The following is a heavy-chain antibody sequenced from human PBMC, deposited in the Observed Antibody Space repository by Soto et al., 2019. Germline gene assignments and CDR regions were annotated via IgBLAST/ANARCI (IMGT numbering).Heavy chain of an antibody. CDR3: AKDYYDSSGYYYTPFDY. CDR1: GFTFSSYA. J-gene: IGHJ4*02. CDR2: ISGSGGST. D-gene: IGHD3-22*01. Sequence: GGSLRLSCAASGFTFSSYAMSWVRQAPGKGLEWVSAISGSGGSTYYADSVKGRFTISRDNSKNTLYLQMNSLRAEDTAVYYCAKDYYDSSGYYYTPFDYWGQGTLVTVSS. V-gene: IGHV3-23*01.